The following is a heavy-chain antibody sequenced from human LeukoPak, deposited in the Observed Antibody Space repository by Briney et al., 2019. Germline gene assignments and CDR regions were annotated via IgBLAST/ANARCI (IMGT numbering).Heavy chain of an antibody. CDR2: ISGSAHKI. CDR3: ARVGYDYVWGSYGPIDY. CDR1: GITFSNYA. D-gene: IGHD3-16*01. J-gene: IGHJ4*02. Sequence: QSGGSLRLSCVASGITFSNYAVSWVRQAPEKGLDWVSVISGSAHKIRYADSVKGRFTISRDNSENIVYLQMNSLRAEDTAVYYCARVGYDYVWGSYGPIDYWGQGTLVTVSS. V-gene: IGHV3-23*01.